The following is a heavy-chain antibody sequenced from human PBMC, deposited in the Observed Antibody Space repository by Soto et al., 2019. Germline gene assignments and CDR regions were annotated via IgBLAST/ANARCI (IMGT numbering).Heavy chain of an antibody. CDR3: ARDNNDFWSLYPLAFDY. CDR1: GGSLTNYY. Sequence: SETLSLTCTVSGGSLTNYYWSWIRQPAGKGLEWIGRVSTSGNVVSKASLRSRLTMSVDTSKNQFSLRLTSVTAADTAVYYCARDNNDFWSLYPLAFDYWGQGALVTVSS. D-gene: IGHD3-3*01. CDR2: VSTSGNV. J-gene: IGHJ4*02. V-gene: IGHV4-4*07.